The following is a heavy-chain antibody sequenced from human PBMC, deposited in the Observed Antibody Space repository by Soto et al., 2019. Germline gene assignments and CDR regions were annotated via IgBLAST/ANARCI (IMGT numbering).Heavy chain of an antibody. CDR2: MNPNSGNK. J-gene: IGHJ6*02. CDR1: GYTFTSYD. Sequence: QVQLVQSGAEVKKPGASVKVSCKASGYTFTSYDINWVRQATGQGPEWMGWMNPNSGNKGYAQKLQGRVTMNRKTHLHTAYKELSGLGPEDPAVYYCGRVSQLLDADYYYYGMDVWGQGPAVSVSS. D-gene: IGHD2-2*01. V-gene: IGHV1-8*01. CDR3: GRVSQLLDADYYYYGMDV.